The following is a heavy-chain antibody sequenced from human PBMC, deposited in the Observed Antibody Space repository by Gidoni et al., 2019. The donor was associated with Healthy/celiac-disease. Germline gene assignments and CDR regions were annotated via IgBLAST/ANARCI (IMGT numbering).Heavy chain of an antibody. J-gene: IGHJ6*02. D-gene: IGHD6-6*01. CDR2: ISGSGGST. Sequence: EVQLLESGGGLVQPGGSLRLSCAASGFTFSSYAMSWVRQAPGKGLEWVSAISGSGGSTYYADAVKGRFTISRDNSKNTLYLQMNSLRAEDTAVYYCAKGSSSYGDYYYGMDVWGQGTTVTVSS. CDR1: GFTFSSYA. CDR3: AKGSSSYGDYYYGMDV. V-gene: IGHV3-23*01.